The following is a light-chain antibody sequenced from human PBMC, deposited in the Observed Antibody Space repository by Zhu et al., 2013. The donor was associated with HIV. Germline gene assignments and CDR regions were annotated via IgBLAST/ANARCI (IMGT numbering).Light chain of an antibody. CDR1: PGISTY. Sequence: IQLTQSPSSLSASVGDRVTITCRASPGISTYLAWYQQKPGKAPELLIYAASTLQSGVPSRFSGVGSGTDFTLTISSLQPEDFATYYCQQSYSTPFAFGPGTKVDIK. CDR2: AAS. CDR3: QQSYSTPFA. J-gene: IGKJ3*01. V-gene: IGKV1-9*01.